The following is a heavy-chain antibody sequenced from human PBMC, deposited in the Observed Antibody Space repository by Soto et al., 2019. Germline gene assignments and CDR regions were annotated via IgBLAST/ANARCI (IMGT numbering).Heavy chain of an antibody. CDR2: IYWDDDK. CDR1: GFSLNTGGVG. J-gene: IGHJ5*02. CDR3: AHRPSTYYYGSGSFNWFDP. Sequence: QITLKESGPTLVKPTQNLTLTCTFSGFSLNTGGVGVGWIRQPPGKALEWLALIYWDDDKIYSPSLKNRLTITKDTAKDPVVLTMSNMDPVDTATYYCAHRPSTYYYGSGSFNWFDPWGQGTLVTVSS. D-gene: IGHD3-10*01. V-gene: IGHV2-5*02.